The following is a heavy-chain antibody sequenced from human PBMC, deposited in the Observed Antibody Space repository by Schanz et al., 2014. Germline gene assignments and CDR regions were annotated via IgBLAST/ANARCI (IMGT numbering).Heavy chain of an antibody. D-gene: IGHD4-17*01. CDR1: GGTFSRLT. CDR3: ATLDYADSVS. V-gene: IGHV1-69*02. Sequence: QVQLVQSGADVKKPGSSVRVSCKASGGTFSRLTFSWVRQAPGQGLEWMGRVIPILGVTHYAQKFQGRVTITADKSTTTANMELNSLNSDDTAVYYCATLDYADSVSWGQGILVTVSS. CDR2: VIPILGVT. J-gene: IGHJ5*02.